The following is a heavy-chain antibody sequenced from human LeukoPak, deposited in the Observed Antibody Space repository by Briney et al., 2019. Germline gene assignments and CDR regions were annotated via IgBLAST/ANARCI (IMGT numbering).Heavy chain of an antibody. V-gene: IGHV3-7*01. J-gene: IGHJ4*02. Sequence: GGSLRLSCAAPGFTFSSYWMSWVRQAPGKGLEWVANIKQDGSGKYYVDSVKGRFTISRDNAKNSLYLQMNSLRAEDTAVYYCARSDSSGCFQGIDYWGQGTLVTVSS. CDR2: IKQDGSGK. CDR3: ARSDSSGCFQGIDY. CDR1: GFTFSSYW. D-gene: IGHD3-22*01.